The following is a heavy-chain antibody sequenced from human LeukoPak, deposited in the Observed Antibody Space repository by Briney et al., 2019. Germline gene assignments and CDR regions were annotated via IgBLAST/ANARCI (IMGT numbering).Heavy chain of an antibody. CDR3: AKDPTYYYDTNRY. Sequence: GGSLRLSCAASGFTFSSYAMSWVRQAPGKGLEWVSAISGSAGNKYYADSVRGRFTISRDNSKDTLYLQMNSLRAEDTAIYYCAKDPTYYYDTNRYWGQGTLVTVSS. CDR2: ISGSAGNK. CDR1: GFTFSSYA. J-gene: IGHJ4*02. V-gene: IGHV3-23*01. D-gene: IGHD3-22*01.